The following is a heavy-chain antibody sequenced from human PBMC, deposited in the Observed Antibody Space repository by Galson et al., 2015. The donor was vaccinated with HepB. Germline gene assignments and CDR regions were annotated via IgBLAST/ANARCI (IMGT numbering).Heavy chain of an antibody. Sequence: SLRLSCAASGFTFSSYAMSWVRQAPGKGLEWVSAISGSGGSTYYADSVKGRFTISRDNAKNSLYLQMNSLRAEDTAVYYCARDPVGSSWSNWFDPWGQGTLVTVSS. CDR2: ISGSGGST. D-gene: IGHD6-13*01. CDR3: ARDPVGSSWSNWFDP. V-gene: IGHV3-23*01. J-gene: IGHJ5*02. CDR1: GFTFSSYA.